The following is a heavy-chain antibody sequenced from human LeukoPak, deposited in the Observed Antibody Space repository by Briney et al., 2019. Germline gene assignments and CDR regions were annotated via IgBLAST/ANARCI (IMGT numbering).Heavy chain of an antibody. CDR3: ARDLVTVTKGFDI. V-gene: IGHV4-59*01. J-gene: IGHJ3*02. CDR1: GGSISSYY. CDR2: ISYIGST. D-gene: IGHD4-17*01. Sequence: SETLSLTCSVSGGSISSYYWSWIRQPPGKGLEWIGYISYIGSTNYNPSLKSRVTISIDTSKNQFSLKLSSVTAADTAVYYCARDLVTVTKGFDIWGQGTMVTVSS.